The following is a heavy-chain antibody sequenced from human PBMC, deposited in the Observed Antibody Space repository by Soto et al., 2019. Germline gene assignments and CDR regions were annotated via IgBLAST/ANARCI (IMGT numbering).Heavy chain of an antibody. CDR3: XXXXXXXXYFGYYYGMDV. D-gene: IGHD3-10*01. J-gene: IGHJ6*02. CDR2: ISSSGSTI. Sequence: QVQLVESGGGLVKPGGSLRLSCAASGFTFSDYYMSWIRQAPGKGLEWVSYISSSGSTIYYADSVKGRFTISRDNAKXXXXXXXXXXXXXXXXXXXXXXXXXXXXYFGYYYGMDVWGQGTTVTVSS. V-gene: IGHV3-11*01. CDR1: GFTFSDYY.